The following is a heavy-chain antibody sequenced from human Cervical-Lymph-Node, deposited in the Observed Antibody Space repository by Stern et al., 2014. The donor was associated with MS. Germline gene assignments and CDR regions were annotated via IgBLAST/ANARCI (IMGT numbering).Heavy chain of an antibody. Sequence: EVQLVESGGGLVQPGGSLRLSCAASGFTFSNYAMNWVRQAPGKGLEWVSPIRDNGGSTYYADSVRGRFTISRDNSKNTLYLQMHNLRTEDTAVYYCARDRARSMVAAGTVDFWGQGTLVTVSS. D-gene: IGHD6-19*01. V-gene: IGHV3-23*04. J-gene: IGHJ4*02. CDR1: GFTFSNYA. CDR3: ARDRARSMVAAGTVDF. CDR2: IRDNGGST.